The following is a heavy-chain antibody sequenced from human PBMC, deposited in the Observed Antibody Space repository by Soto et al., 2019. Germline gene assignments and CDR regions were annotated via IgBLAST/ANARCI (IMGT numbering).Heavy chain of an antibody. V-gene: IGHV1-8*01. Sequence: ASVKVSCKASGYTFTGYAIHWVRQATGQGLEWMGWMNPNSGNTGYAQKFQGRVTMTRNTSTSTAYMELSSLRSEDTAVYYCARGESYQHLSTDYYDGMDVWGQGTTVTVSS. D-gene: IGHD2-2*01. CDR2: MNPNSGNT. CDR3: ARGESYQHLSTDYYDGMDV. J-gene: IGHJ6*02. CDR1: GYTFTGYA.